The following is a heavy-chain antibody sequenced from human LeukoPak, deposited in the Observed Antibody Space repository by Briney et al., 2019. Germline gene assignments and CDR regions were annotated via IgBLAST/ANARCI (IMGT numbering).Heavy chain of an antibody. Sequence: ASVKVSCKASGYTFTSYYMHWVRQAPGQGLEWMGIINPSGGSTSYAQKFQGRVTMTRDTSTSTVYMELSSLRSEDTAVYYCARDPLAAHTHYYGTDVWGQGTTVTVSS. J-gene: IGHJ6*02. D-gene: IGHD6-13*01. CDR1: GYTFTSYY. V-gene: IGHV1-46*01. CDR2: INPSGGST. CDR3: ARDPLAAHTHYYGTDV.